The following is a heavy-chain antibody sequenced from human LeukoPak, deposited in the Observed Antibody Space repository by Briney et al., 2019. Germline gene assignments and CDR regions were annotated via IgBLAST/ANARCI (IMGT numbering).Heavy chain of an antibody. CDR1: GGSISSGDYY. Sequence: PSETLSLTCTVSGGSISSGDYYWSWIRQPPGKGLEWIGYIYYSGSTYYNPSLKSRVTISVDTSKNQFSLKLSSVTAADTAVYYCARDGSLVGATNNDDAFDIWGQGTMVTVSS. J-gene: IGHJ3*02. CDR2: IYYSGST. CDR3: ARDGSLVGATNNDDAFDI. V-gene: IGHV4-30-4*08. D-gene: IGHD1-26*01.